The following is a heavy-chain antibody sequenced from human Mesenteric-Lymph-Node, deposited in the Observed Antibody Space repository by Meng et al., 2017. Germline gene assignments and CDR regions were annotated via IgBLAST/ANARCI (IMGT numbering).Heavy chain of an antibody. J-gene: IGHJ4*02. CDR3: ARDSSGWYGY. CDR1: GGSFSGYY. D-gene: IGHD6-19*01. V-gene: IGHV4-34*01. CDR2: INHSGST. Sequence: SETLSLTCAVYGGSFSGYYWSWIRQPPGKGLEWIGEINHSGSTNYNPSLKSRVSISVDASKNQFSLKMNSVTAADTAVYYCARDSSGWYGYWGQGTLVTVSS.